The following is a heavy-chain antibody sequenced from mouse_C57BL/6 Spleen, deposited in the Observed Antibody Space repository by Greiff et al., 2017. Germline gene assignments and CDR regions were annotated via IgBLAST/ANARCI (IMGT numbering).Heavy chain of an antibody. J-gene: IGHJ2*01. Sequence: VQLQQPGAELVKPGASVKLSCKASGYTFTSYWMHWVKQRPGQGLEWIGMIHPNSGSNNYNEKFKSKATLTVDKSSSTDYMQLSSLTSEDSAVYYCAREEKLGPFDCWGQGATLTVSS. CDR1: GYTFTSYW. CDR3: AREEKLGPFDC. D-gene: IGHD4-1*01. CDR2: IHPNSGSN. V-gene: IGHV1-64*01.